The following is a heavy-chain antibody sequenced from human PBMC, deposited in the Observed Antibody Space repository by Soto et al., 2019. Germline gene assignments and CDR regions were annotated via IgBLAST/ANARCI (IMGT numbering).Heavy chain of an antibody. V-gene: IGHV1-8*01. CDR2: MNPNTGNS. Sequence: ASVKVYGKASGYTFTSYDIYWVRQATGQGLEWMGWMNPNTGNSAYAQKFQGRVTVASDTSINTVHMELSSLRSEDTAVYYCARRAETNGWNGFGADKYYFDFWGQGTLVTVSS. D-gene: IGHD1-1*01. CDR3: ARRAETNGWNGFGADKYYFDF. CDR1: GYTFTSYD. J-gene: IGHJ4*02.